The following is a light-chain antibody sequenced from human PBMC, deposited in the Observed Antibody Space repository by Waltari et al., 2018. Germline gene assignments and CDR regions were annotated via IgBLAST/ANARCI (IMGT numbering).Light chain of an antibody. CDR2: DAS. V-gene: IGKV1-5*01. CDR1: QSISSW. J-gene: IGKJ2*01. CDR3: QQSHSTPYT. Sequence: DIQMTQSPSTLSASVGDRVTITCRASQSISSWLAWYQQKPGKAPKLLIYDASSLESGVPSRFSGSGSGTEFTLTISSLQPEDFATYYCQQSHSTPYTFGQGTKLEIK.